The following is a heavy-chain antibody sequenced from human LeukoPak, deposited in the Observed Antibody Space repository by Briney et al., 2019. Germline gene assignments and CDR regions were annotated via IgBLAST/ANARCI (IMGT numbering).Heavy chain of an antibody. V-gene: IGHV4-38-2*01. CDR2: IYYSGST. CDR1: GFTFSDYY. D-gene: IGHD3-3*01. Sequence: KAGGSLRLSCAASGFTFSDYYMSWIRQPPGKGLEWIGSIYYSGSTYYNPSLKSRVTISVDTSKNQFSLKLSSVIAADTAVYYCARGMRDFWSGYYLFDYWGQGTLVTVSS. J-gene: IGHJ4*02. CDR3: ARGMRDFWSGYYLFDY.